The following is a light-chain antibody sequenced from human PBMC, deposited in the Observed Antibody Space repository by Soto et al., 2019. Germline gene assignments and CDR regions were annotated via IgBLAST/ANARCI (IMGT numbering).Light chain of an antibody. CDR3: AAWDDSLNGVV. CDR2: DNT. Sequence: QSVLTQPPSASGTPGQRVTISCSGSSSNVGSKTVNWYQHLPGTAPKLLIYDNTQRPSGVPDRFSGSKSGTSASLVFSWLQSEDEADYYCAAWDDSLNGVVFGGGTKLTVL. V-gene: IGLV1-44*01. J-gene: IGLJ2*01. CDR1: SSNVGSKT.